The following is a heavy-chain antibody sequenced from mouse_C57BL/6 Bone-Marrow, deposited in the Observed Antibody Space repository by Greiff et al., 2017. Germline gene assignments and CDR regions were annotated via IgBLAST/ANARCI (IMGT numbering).Heavy chain of an antibody. CDR2: INPNNGGT. V-gene: IGHV1-18*01. J-gene: IGHJ4*01. CDR1: GYTFTDYN. CDR3: ARTWRLRPYYYAMDY. D-gene: IGHD2-4*01. Sequence: VQLQQSGPELVKPGASVKIPCKASGYTFTDYNMDWVKQSHGKSLEWIGDINPNNGGTIYNQKFKGKATLTVDKSSSTAYMELRSLTSEDTAVYYCARTWRLRPYYYAMDYWGQGTSVTVSS.